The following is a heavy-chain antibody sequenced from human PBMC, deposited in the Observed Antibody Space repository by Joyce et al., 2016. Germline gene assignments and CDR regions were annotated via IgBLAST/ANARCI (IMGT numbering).Heavy chain of an antibody. CDR3: AKILTATYSSGWFLDY. CDR2: ISYEGIYK. V-gene: IGHV3-30*18. D-gene: IGHD6-25*01. Sequence: QVQLVESGGGVVQPGRSLRLSCAASWLTLRNYGVHWVRQAPGKGLEWVAVISYEGIYKYYADSMKGRFTISRDNSKNTVFLEMNSLRTEDTAVYYCAKILTATYSSGWFLDYWGQGTLVTVSS. J-gene: IGHJ4*02. CDR1: WLTLRNYG.